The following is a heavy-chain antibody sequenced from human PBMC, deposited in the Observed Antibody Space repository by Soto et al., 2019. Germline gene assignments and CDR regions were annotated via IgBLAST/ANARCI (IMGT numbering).Heavy chain of an antibody. Sequence: ASVKVSFKASGYTFTSYDINWVRQATGQGLEWMGWMNPNSGNTGYAQKFQGRVTMTRNTSISTAYMELSSLRSEDTAVYYCARGVAGYCSGGSCENWFDPWGQGTLVTVSS. CDR3: ARGVAGYCSGGSCENWFDP. D-gene: IGHD2-15*01. J-gene: IGHJ5*02. CDR1: GYTFTSYD. V-gene: IGHV1-8*01. CDR2: MNPNSGNT.